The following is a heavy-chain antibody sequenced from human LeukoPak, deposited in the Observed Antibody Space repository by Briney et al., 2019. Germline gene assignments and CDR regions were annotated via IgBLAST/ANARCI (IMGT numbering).Heavy chain of an antibody. J-gene: IGHJ4*02. D-gene: IGHD6-19*01. V-gene: IGHV3-7*01. Sequence: GGSLRLSCAASGFTFSSYWMSWVRQAPGKGLEWVANIKQDGSEKYYVDSVKGRFTISRDNAKNSLYLQMNSLRAEDTAVYYCARGYSSGWYELKYYFDYWGQGTLVTVSS. CDR3: ARGYSSGWYELKYYFDY. CDR2: IKQDGSEK. CDR1: GFTFSSYW.